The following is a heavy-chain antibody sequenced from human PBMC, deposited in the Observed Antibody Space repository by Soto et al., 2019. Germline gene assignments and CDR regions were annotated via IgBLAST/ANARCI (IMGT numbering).Heavy chain of an antibody. D-gene: IGHD1-1*01. Sequence: ASVKVSCKASGYTFTSYAMHWVRQAPGQRLEWMGWINAGNGNTKYSQKFQGRVTITRDTSASTAYMELSSLRSEDTAVYYCAREGDTTGTTRDPYYYYYMDVWGKGTTVTVSS. CDR2: INAGNGNT. V-gene: IGHV1-3*01. J-gene: IGHJ6*03. CDR3: AREGDTTGTTRDPYYYYYMDV. CDR1: GYTFTSYA.